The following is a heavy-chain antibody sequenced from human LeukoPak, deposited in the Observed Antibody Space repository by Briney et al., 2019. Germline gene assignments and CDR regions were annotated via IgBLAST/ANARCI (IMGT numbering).Heavy chain of an antibody. CDR2: ISAYNGNT. V-gene: IGHV1-18*01. CDR1: GYTFTSYG. D-gene: IGHD4-17*01. J-gene: IGHJ5*02. CDR3: ARVPLPHYGGNSGYWFDP. Sequence: ASVKVSCKASGYTFTSYGISWVRQAPGQGLEWMGWISAYNGNTNYAQKLQGRVTMTTDTSTSTAYMKLRSLRSDDTAVYYCARVPLPHYGGNSGYWFDPWGQGTRVTVSS.